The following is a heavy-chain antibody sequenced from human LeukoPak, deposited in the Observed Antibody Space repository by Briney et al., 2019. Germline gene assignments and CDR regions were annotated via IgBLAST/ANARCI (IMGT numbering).Heavy chain of an antibody. J-gene: IGHJ4*02. CDR1: GLTFGDYG. Sequence: QPGRSLRLSCTASGLTFGDYGMSWVRQAPGKGLEWVGFIRSKAYRGTTEYAASVKGRFSISRDDSKNIAFLQMNSLKTEDTAVYYCSSGSSTSWYFDYWGQGTLVTVSS. D-gene: IGHD2-2*01. V-gene: IGHV3-49*04. CDR2: IRSKAYRGTT. CDR3: SSGSSTSWYFDY.